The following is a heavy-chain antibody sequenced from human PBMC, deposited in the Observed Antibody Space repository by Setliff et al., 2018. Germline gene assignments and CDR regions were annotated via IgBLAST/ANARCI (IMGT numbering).Heavy chain of an antibody. V-gene: IGHV4-4*07. CDR1: GGSISSYY. Sequence: PSETLSLTCTVSGGSISSYYWSWIRQPAGKGLEWIGHIYTTGSTNYNPSLKSRVTLSVDTSKNQFSLKLTSVTAADTAIYYCARTPYYYDTAGYDFWGQGPWSPSPQ. CDR3: ARTPYYYDTAGYDF. J-gene: IGHJ4*02. D-gene: IGHD3-22*01. CDR2: IYTTGST.